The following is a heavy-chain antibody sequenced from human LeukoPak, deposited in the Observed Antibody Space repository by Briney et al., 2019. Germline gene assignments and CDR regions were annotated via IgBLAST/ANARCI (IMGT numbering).Heavy chain of an antibody. CDR3: ARRAPRYCSSTSCYTFGAFDI. CDR1: GYTFTSYA. CDR2: INAGNGNT. J-gene: IGHJ3*02. V-gene: IGHV1-3*01. D-gene: IGHD2-2*02. Sequence: ASVKVSCKASGYTFTSYAMHWVRQAPGQRLEWMGWINAGNGNTKYSQKFQGRVTITRDTSTSTAYMELRSLRSDDTAVYYCARRAPRYCSSTSCYTFGAFDIWGQGTMVTVSS.